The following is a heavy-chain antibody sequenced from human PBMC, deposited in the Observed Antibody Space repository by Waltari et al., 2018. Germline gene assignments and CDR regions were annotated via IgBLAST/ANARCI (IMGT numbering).Heavy chain of an antibody. J-gene: IGHJ6*02. Sequence: QVQLVQSGSELKKPGASVKVSCKASGYTFTSYAMNWVRQAPGQGLEWMGWINTNTGNPTYAQGFTGRFVFPLDTSVSTAYLQISSLRAEDTAVYYWARDGQLWTTTYYYYGMDVWGQGTTVTVSS. V-gene: IGHV7-4-1*02. CDR3: ARDGQLWTTTYYYYGMDV. D-gene: IGHD5-18*01. CDR1: GYTFTSYA. CDR2: INTNTGNP.